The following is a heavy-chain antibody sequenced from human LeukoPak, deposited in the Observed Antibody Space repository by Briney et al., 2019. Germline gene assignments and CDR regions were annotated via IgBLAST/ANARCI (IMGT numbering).Heavy chain of an antibody. CDR2: ISSSSSYI. V-gene: IGHV3-21*01. D-gene: IGHD3-3*01. Sequence: GGSLRLSCAASGFTFSSYSMNWVRQAPGKGLEWVSSISSSSSYIYYADSVKGRFTISRDNAKNSLYLQMNSLRAEDTAVYYCAADYDFWSGYVSDYWGQGTLVTVSS. CDR3: AADYDFWSGYVSDY. J-gene: IGHJ4*02. CDR1: GFTFSSYS.